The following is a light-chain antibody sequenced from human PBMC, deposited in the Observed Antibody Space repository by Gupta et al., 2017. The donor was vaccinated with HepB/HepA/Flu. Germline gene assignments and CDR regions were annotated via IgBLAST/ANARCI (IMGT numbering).Light chain of an antibody. CDR3: QQDDNLPIT. CDR1: QDISNY. V-gene: IGKV1-33*01. J-gene: IGKJ4*01. CDR2: DAS. Sequence: IQMTQSPSSLSASVGDRVTITCQASQDISNYLNWYQQKPGKAPKLLIYDASNVETGVPSRFSGSGSGTDFTFTISSLQPEDIATYYCQQDDNLPITFGGGTKVEIK.